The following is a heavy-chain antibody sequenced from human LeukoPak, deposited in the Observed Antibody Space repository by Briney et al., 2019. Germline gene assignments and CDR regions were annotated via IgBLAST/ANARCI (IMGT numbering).Heavy chain of an antibody. Sequence: SETLSLTRTVSGGSISSYYWSWIRRPPGKGLEWIGYIYYSGSTNYNPSLKSRVTISVDTSKNQFSLKLSSVTAADTAVYYCARVVVVAAVISDAFDIWGQGTMVTVSS. CDR3: ARVVVVAAVISDAFDI. CDR1: GGSISSYY. J-gene: IGHJ3*02. V-gene: IGHV4-59*01. D-gene: IGHD2-15*01. CDR2: IYYSGST.